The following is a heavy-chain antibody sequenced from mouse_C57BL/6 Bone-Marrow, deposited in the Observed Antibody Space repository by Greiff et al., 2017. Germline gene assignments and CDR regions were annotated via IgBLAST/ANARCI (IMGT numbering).Heavy chain of an antibody. V-gene: IGHV1-59*01. Sequence: QVQLQQPGAELVRPGTSVKLSCKASGYTFTSYWMHWVKQRPGQGLEWIGVIDPSDSYTNYNQKFKDKATLTVDTSSSTAYMQLSSLTSEDSAVYYCARDWMDYWGQGTSVTVSS. D-gene: IGHD4-1*01. CDR2: IDPSDSYT. CDR3: ARDWMDY. J-gene: IGHJ4*01. CDR1: GYTFTSYW.